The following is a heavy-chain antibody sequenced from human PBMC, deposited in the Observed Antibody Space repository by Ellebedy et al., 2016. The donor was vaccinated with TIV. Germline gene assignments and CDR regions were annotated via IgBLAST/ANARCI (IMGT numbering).Heavy chain of an antibody. D-gene: IGHD3-16*01. V-gene: IGHV3-21*01. Sequence: GESLKISXAASGFTFSSYSMNWVRQAPGKGLEWVSSISSSSSYIYYADSVKGRFTISRDNAKNSLYLQMNSLRAEDTAVYYCARDRGKGGAFQHWGQGTLVTVSS. CDR1: GFTFSSYS. J-gene: IGHJ1*01. CDR2: ISSSSSYI. CDR3: ARDRGKGGAFQH.